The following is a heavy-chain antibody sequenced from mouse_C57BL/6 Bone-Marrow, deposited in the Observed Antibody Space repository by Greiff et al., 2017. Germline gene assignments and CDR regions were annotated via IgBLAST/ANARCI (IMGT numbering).Heavy chain of an antibody. Sequence: QVQLQQPGAELVMPGASVKLSCKASGYTFTSYWLHWVKQRPGQGLEWIGEIDPSDSYTNYNQKFKGKSTLTVDKSSSTAYMQLSSLTSEDSAVXYCARGVTTVESWFAYWGQGTLVTVSA. D-gene: IGHD1-1*01. CDR2: IDPSDSYT. CDR3: ARGVTTVESWFAY. V-gene: IGHV1-69*01. J-gene: IGHJ3*01. CDR1: GYTFTSYW.